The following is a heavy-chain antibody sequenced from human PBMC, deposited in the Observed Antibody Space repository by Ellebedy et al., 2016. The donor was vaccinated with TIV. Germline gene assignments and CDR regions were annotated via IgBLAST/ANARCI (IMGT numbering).Heavy chain of an antibody. CDR2: LYGSGGGI. V-gene: IGHV3-23*01. J-gene: IGHJ4*02. D-gene: IGHD3-22*01. CDR3: AKGRGGGSDSSAPRYYFDY. CDR1: GFTFSSYA. Sequence: GESLKISCAASGFTFSSYAMVWVRQTPGKGLEGVSGLYGSGGGIFYSDSVKGRFTISRDNSKNTLYLQMNSLRAEDTGIYYCAKGRGGGSDSSAPRYYFDYWGLGTLVTVSS.